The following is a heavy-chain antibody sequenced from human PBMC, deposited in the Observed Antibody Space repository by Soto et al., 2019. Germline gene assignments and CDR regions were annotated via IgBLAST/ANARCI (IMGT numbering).Heavy chain of an antibody. CDR2: SNHSGST. J-gene: IGHJ4*02. CDR1: GGSFTGYY. D-gene: IGHD3-3*01. V-gene: IGHV4-34*01. CDR3: ARTFRSDAIFVLVKPYYFDY. Sequence: QVHLQQWGAGLLNPSETLSLTCAVYGGSFTGYYWRWLRQPPGRGREWIGESNHSGSTNYNPSLNSRVTISLDTSRNQISLKRNSMAAADTSVYYCARTFRSDAIFVLVKPYYFDYWGQGILVSVSS.